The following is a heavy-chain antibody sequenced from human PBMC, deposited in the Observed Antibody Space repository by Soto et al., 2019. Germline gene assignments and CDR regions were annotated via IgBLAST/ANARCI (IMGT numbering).Heavy chain of an antibody. CDR3: ARGASDYGDRVDY. D-gene: IGHD4-17*01. CDR2: LHSGGGT. CDR1: GFSVSDNY. V-gene: IGHV3-53*02. Sequence: EVQLVETGGGLIQPGESLRLACTASGFSVSDNYMSWVRQAPAKGLEWVSILHSGGGTYYADSVRGRFTVSRVNSQNTLYLQMNSLRAEDTAVYYCARGASDYGDRVDYWGQGTLVTVSS. J-gene: IGHJ4*02.